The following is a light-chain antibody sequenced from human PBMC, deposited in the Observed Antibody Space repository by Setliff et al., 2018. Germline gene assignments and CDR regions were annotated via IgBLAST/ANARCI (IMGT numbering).Light chain of an antibody. CDR1: SSDVGGYDY. J-gene: IGLJ2*01. Sequence: QSALTQPASVSGSPGQSVSISCTGTSSDVGGYDYVSWYQQHPGKAPKLLISDVSHRPTGVSYRFSGSKSGNTASLTISGLQAEDEAHYYCSSYSSVNTLVIFGGGTKGTVL. CDR2: DVS. V-gene: IGLV2-14*03. CDR3: SSYSSVNTLVI.